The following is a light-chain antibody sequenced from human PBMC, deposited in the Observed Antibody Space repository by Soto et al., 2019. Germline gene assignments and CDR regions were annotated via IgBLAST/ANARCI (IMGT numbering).Light chain of an antibody. Sequence: EIVLTQSPGTLSLSPGERATLSCRASQSVSSRSLAWYQQKPGQAPRLLISGASSRAADIPDRFSGSGSGTDFTLTINRLEPEDFAVYYCQQYDSSPRTFGQGTTVEIK. V-gene: IGKV3-20*01. CDR2: GAS. J-gene: IGKJ1*01. CDR1: QSVSSRS. CDR3: QQYDSSPRT.